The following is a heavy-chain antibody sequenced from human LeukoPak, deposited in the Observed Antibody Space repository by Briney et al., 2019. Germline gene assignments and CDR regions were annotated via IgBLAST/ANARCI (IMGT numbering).Heavy chain of an antibody. CDR3: VKDRVATIRGLSGY. Sequence: PGGSLRLSCSASGFTFSSYAMHWGRQAPGKGLEYVSAISSNGGSTYYADSVKGRFTISRDNSKNTLYLQMSSLRAEDTAVYYCVKDRVATIRGLSGYWGQGTLVTVSS. D-gene: IGHD5-12*01. V-gene: IGHV3-64D*06. CDR2: ISSNGGST. J-gene: IGHJ4*02. CDR1: GFTFSSYA.